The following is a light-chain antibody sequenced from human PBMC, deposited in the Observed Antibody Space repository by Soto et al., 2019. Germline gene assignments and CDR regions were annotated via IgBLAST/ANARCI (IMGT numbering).Light chain of an antibody. Sequence: SYELTQPPSVSVAPGQTARITCGGNNIVGKSVHWYQQKPGQAPVLVVYDDSDRPSGIPERFSGSNSVNTATLTISRVAAGDEADYYCQVWESGRGVFGTGTKVTVL. CDR1: NIVGKS. CDR2: DDS. V-gene: IGLV3-21*02. CDR3: QVWESGRGV. J-gene: IGLJ1*01.